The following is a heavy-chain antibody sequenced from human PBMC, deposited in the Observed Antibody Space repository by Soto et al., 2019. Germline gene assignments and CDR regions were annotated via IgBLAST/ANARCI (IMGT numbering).Heavy chain of an antibody. V-gene: IGHV3-53*01. CDR2: LYAEGST. J-gene: IGHJ6*02. Sequence: VQLVESGGGLIQPGRSLRLSCVASGLTVSQNYMAWVRQAPEMGPQWVSVLYAEGSTYYTESVKGRFTISRDPSKNTLFLQMDGLRAEDTAVYYCVRPRPSGENYGMDVWGQGTTVTVSS. CDR3: VRPRPSGENYGMDV. D-gene: IGHD1-26*01. CDR1: GLTVSQNY.